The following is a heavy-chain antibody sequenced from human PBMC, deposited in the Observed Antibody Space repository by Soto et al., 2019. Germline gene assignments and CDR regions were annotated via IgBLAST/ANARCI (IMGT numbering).Heavy chain of an antibody. CDR3: AREKAVAGKGPFDY. CDR1: GFTFSSYS. D-gene: IGHD6-19*01. J-gene: IGHJ4*02. CDR2: ISSSSSTI. Sequence: GGSLRLSCAASGFTFSSYSMNWVRQAPGKGLEWVSYISSSSSTIYYADSVKGRFTISRDNAKNSLYLQMNSLRDEDTAVYYCAREKAVAGKGPFDYWGQGTLVTVSS. V-gene: IGHV3-48*02.